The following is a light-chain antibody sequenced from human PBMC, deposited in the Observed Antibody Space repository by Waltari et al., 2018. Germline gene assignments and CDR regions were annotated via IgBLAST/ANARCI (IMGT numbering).Light chain of an antibody. V-gene: IGLV2-23*01. Sequence: QSALTQPASVSGSPGQSITISCTGTSSNVGGYTLVSWYQQHPGKAPQLIIYDGNKRPSGISHRFSGSKSGNTASLTISGLQADDESDYYCCSYAGDSTLIFGGGTKLTVL. J-gene: IGLJ2*01. CDR2: DGN. CDR1: SSNVGGYTL. CDR3: CSYAGDSTLI.